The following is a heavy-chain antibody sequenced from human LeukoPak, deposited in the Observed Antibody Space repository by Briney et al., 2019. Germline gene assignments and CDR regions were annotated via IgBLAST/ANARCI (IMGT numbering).Heavy chain of an antibody. V-gene: IGHV1-69*05. CDR1: GDSFSSYA. CDR3: ARSDRIVLLTSATPARKLNNWLDP. Sequence: GASVKVSCKASGDSFSSYAVSWVRQAPGQGLEWMGVIIPISATANYAQKFQGRVTITTDESMNTAYMELNGLTSEDTAVYYCARSDRIVLLTSATPARKLNNWLDPWGQGTLVTVSS. CDR2: IIPISATA. D-gene: IGHD2-2*01. J-gene: IGHJ5*02.